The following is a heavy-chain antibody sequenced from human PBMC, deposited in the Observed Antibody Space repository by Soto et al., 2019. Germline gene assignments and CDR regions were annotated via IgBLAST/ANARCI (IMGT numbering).Heavy chain of an antibody. D-gene: IGHD6-13*01. CDR1: GGSISSGGYY. J-gene: IGHJ4*02. CDR2: IYYSGST. Sequence: QVQLQESGPGLVKPSQTLSLTCTVSGGSISSGGYYWSWIRQHPGKGLEWTGYIYYSGSTYYNPSLKSRVTISVDTSKNQFSLKLSSVTAADTAVYYCARALEGRQQLVSIFDYWGQGTLVTVSS. CDR3: ARALEGRQQLVSIFDY. V-gene: IGHV4-31*03.